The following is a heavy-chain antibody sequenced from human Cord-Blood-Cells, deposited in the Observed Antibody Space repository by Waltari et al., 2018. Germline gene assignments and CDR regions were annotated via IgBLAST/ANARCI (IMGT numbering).Heavy chain of an antibody. J-gene: IGHJ5*02. V-gene: IGHV1-24*01. CDR3: ATVWDTAMLNWFDP. CDR2: FDPEDGET. CDR1: GYTLNELS. Sequence: QVQLVQSGAEVKKPGASVKVSCKVSGYTLNELSMHWLRQAPGKGLEWMGGFDPEDGETIYAQKFQGRVTMTEDTSTDTAYMELSSLRSEDTAVYYCATVWDTAMLNWFDPWGQGTLVTVSS. D-gene: IGHD5-18*01.